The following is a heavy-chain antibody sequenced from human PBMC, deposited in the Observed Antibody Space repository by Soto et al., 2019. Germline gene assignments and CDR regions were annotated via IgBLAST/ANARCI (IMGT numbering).Heavy chain of an antibody. CDR3: ARDSVLGSSPFDY. V-gene: IGHV4-30-4*01. CDR2: IDYSGST. Sequence: QVQLQESGPGLVKPSQTLSLTCTVSGGSISSGDYYWSWIRQPPGKGLEWIGYIDYSGSTYYNPSIKSRVTISVDTSKNQFSLKLSSVTAADTAVYYCARDSVLGSSPFDYWGKGTLVTVSS. J-gene: IGHJ4*02. CDR1: GGSISSGDYY. D-gene: IGHD1-26*01.